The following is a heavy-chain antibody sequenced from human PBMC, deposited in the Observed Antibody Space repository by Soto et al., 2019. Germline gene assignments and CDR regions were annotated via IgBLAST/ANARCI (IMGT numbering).Heavy chain of an antibody. CDR1: GFIFRTYG. Sequence: GSLRLSCAASGFIFRTYGMNWVRQAPGKGLEWVSFISSSTSDKYYADSIKGRFTISRDNAKDSLFLQMDSLRDEDTAVYYCASGLISGWFDAFDIWGQGTMVTVSS. CDR2: ISSSTSDK. D-gene: IGHD6-19*01. CDR3: ASGLISGWFDAFDI. J-gene: IGHJ3*02. V-gene: IGHV3-48*02.